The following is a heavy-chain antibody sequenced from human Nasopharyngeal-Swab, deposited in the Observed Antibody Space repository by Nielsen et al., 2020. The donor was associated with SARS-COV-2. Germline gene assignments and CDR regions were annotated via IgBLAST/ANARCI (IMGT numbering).Heavy chain of an antibody. Sequence: GEFLKISCAASGFTFSSYSMNWVRQAPGKGLEWVSYISSSSSTIHYADSVKGRFTISRDNAKNSLYLQMNSLRAEDTAVYYCAGYCSSTSCSRNYYYYYMDVWGKGTTVTVSS. D-gene: IGHD2-2*01. CDR1: GFTFSSYS. V-gene: IGHV3-48*04. CDR2: ISSSSSTI. J-gene: IGHJ6*03. CDR3: AGYCSSTSCSRNYYYYYMDV.